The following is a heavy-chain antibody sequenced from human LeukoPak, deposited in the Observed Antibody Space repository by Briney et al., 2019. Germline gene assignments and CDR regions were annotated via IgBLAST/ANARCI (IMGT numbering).Heavy chain of an antibody. Sequence: GGSLRLSCAASGFTVSSNYMSWVRQAPGKGLEWVSVIYSGGSTYYADSVKGRFTISRHNSKNTLYLQMNSLRAEDTAVYYCARASASYDILTGYYPNWFDPWGQGTLVTVSS. V-gene: IGHV3-53*04. CDR3: ARASASYDILTGYYPNWFDP. CDR2: IYSGGST. CDR1: GFTVSSNY. D-gene: IGHD3-9*01. J-gene: IGHJ5*02.